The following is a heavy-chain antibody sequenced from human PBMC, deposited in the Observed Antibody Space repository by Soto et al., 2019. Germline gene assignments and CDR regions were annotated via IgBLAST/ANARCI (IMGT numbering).Heavy chain of an antibody. D-gene: IGHD2-15*01. CDR3: ARIVVPGYAFDI. V-gene: IGHV2-26*01. CDR1: GFSLSNARMG. Sequence: QVTLKESGPVLVKPTETLTLTCTVSGFSLSNARMGVSWIRQPPGKALEWLAHIFSNDEKSYSTSLKSRPTISRDTSKSQVVLTMTNMDPVDTATYYCARIVVPGYAFDIWGQGTMVTVSS. J-gene: IGHJ3*02. CDR2: IFSNDEK.